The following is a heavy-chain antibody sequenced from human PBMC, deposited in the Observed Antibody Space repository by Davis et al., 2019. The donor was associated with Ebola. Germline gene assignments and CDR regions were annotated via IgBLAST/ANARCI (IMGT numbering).Heavy chain of an antibody. V-gene: IGHV4-30-2*01. CDR1: GGSISSGGYS. J-gene: IGHJ4*02. D-gene: IGHD2-21*01. CDR2: IYHSGST. Sequence: MPSETLSLTCAVSGGSISSGGYSWSWIRQPPGKGLEWIGYIYHSGSTYYNPSLKSRVTISVDTPKNQFSLKLSSVTAADTAVYFCARGGVAYSDLDYWGQGTLVAVSS. CDR3: ARGGVAYSDLDY.